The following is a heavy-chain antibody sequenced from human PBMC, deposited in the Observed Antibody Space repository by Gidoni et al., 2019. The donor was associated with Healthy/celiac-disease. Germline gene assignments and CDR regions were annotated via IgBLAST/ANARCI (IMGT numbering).Heavy chain of an antibody. D-gene: IGHD5-18*01. CDR1: GFTFSNAW. CDR2: IKSKTDGGTT. V-gene: IGHV3-15*01. Sequence: EVQLVESGGGLVKPGGSLRLSCAASGFTFSNAWMSWVRQAPGKGLEWVGRIKSKTDGGTTDYAAPVKGRFTISRDDSKNTLYLQMNSLKTEDTAVYYCTTEKDTAMVYFDYWGQGTLVTVSS. J-gene: IGHJ4*02. CDR3: TTEKDTAMVYFDY.